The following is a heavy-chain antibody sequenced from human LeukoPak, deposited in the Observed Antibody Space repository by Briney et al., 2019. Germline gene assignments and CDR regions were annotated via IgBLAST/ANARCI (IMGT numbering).Heavy chain of an antibody. CDR2: IIPIFGTA. Sequence: SVKVSCKASGGTFSSYAISWVRQAPGQGLEWMGRIIPIFGTANYAQKFQGRVTITTDESTSTAYMELSSLRSEDMAVYYCARSYYGDYYMDVWGKGTTVTVSS. V-gene: IGHV1-69*05. D-gene: IGHD4-17*01. CDR3: ARSYYGDYYMDV. J-gene: IGHJ6*03. CDR1: GGTFSSYA.